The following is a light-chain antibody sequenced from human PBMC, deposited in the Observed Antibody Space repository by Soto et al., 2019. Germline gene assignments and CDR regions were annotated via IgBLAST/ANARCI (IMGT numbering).Light chain of an antibody. V-gene: IGLV2-11*01. Sequence: QSALTQPRSVSGSPGQSVTISCTGTSSDVGAYNYDSWYQQHPAKAPNLMIYDVSKRPSGVPDRFSGSKSGNTASLTISGLQAEDEGDYYCCSYTNSAYVFGTGTKLTVL. J-gene: IGLJ1*01. CDR3: CSYTNSAYV. CDR1: SSDVGAYNY. CDR2: DVS.